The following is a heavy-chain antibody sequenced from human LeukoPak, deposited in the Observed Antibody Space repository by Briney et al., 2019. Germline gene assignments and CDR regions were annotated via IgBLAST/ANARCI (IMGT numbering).Heavy chain of an antibody. J-gene: IGHJ4*02. CDR3: ARGADIVVVVAAHFDY. V-gene: IGHV3-30-3*01. CDR1: GFTFSSYA. CDR2: ISYDGSNK. D-gene: IGHD2-15*01. Sequence: GGSLRLSCVASGFTFSSYAMHWVRQAPGKGLEWVAVISYDGSNKYYADSVKGRFTISRDNSKNTLYLQMNSLRAEDTAVYYCARGADIVVVVAAHFDYWGQGTLVTVSS.